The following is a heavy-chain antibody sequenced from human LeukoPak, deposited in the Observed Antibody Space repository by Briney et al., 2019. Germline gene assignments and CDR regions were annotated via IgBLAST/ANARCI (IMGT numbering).Heavy chain of an antibody. CDR2: VYYSGST. D-gene: IGHD6-19*01. V-gene: IGHV4-30-4*01. CDR3: ARGEAPYSSGWYYFDY. Sequence: PSETLSLTCTVSGGSISSGDYYWSWIRQPPGKGLEWIGYVYYSGSTYYNPSLKSRVTISVDTSKNQFSLKLSSVTAADTAVYYCARGEAPYSSGWYYFDYWGQGTLVTVSS. CDR1: GGSISSGDYY. J-gene: IGHJ4*02.